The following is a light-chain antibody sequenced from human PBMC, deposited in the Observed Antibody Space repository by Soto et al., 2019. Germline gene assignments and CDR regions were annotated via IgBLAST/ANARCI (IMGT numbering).Light chain of an antibody. Sequence: EIVLTQSPATLSLSPGERATLSCRASQSIANYLAWYQHKPGQAPRLLIYDASNMATGIPARFSGSGSGTDFTLTISSLEPEDFAIYYCQQRSDWPHLTFGQGTRLGIK. V-gene: IGKV3-11*01. CDR3: QQRSDWPHLT. CDR1: QSIANY. CDR2: DAS. J-gene: IGKJ5*01.